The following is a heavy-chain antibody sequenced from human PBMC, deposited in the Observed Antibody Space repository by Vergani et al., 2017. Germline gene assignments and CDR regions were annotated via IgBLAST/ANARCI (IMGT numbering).Heavy chain of an antibody. CDR2: IIPIFGTA. Sequence: QVQLVQSGAEVKKPGSSVKVSCKASGGTFSSYAISCVRQAPGQGLEWMGGIIPIFGTANYAQKFQGRVTITADESTSTAYMELSSLRSEDTAVYYCARDRLERGTGYFDLWGRGTLVTVSS. J-gene: IGHJ2*01. D-gene: IGHD1-1*01. CDR1: GGTFSSYA. V-gene: IGHV1-69*01. CDR3: ARDRLERGTGYFDL.